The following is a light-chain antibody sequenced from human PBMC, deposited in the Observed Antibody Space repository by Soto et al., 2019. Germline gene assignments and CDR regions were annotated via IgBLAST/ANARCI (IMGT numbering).Light chain of an antibody. CDR1: TMNFGGYNY. V-gene: IGLV2-8*01. CDR2: EVS. CDR3: SSYAGSNNLGV. Sequence: HPPSPPGPLEHPFPIPCTGTTMNFGGYNYVSWYQQHPGKAPKLMIYEVSKRPSGVPDRFSGSKSGNTASLTVSGLQAEDEADCYCSSYAGSNNLGVFGTGTKVTVL. J-gene: IGLJ1*01.